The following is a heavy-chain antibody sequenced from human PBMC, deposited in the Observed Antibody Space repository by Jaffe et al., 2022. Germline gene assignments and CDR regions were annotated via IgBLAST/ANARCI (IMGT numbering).Heavy chain of an antibody. D-gene: IGHD3-22*01. J-gene: IGHJ4*02. CDR2: ISSSGSTI. CDR3: ARDSNYYYDSSGWHFDY. V-gene: IGHV3-48*03. CDR1: GFTFSSYE. Sequence: EVQLVESGGGLVQPGGSLRLSCAASGFTFSSYEMNWVRQAPGKGLEWVSYISSSGSTIYYADSVKGRFTISRDNAKNSLYLQMNSLRAEDTAVYYCARDSNYYYDSSGWHFDYWGQGTLVTVSS.